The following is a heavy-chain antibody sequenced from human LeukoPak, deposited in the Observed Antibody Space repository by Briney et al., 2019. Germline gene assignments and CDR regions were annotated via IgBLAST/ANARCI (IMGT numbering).Heavy chain of an antibody. J-gene: IGHJ5*02. Sequence: GESLKISCKCSGYSFTSYWIGWVRQMPGKGLDWMGIIYPGDSDTRYSPSFQGQVTISADKSISTAYLQWSSLKASDTAMYYCARSADCSGGSCYSYWFAPWGQGTLVTVSS. CDR1: GYSFTSYW. CDR3: ARSADCSGGSCYSYWFAP. CDR2: IYPGDSDT. D-gene: IGHD2-15*01. V-gene: IGHV5-51*01.